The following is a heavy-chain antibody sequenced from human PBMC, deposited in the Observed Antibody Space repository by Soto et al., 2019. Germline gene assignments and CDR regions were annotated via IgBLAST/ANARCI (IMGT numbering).Heavy chain of an antibody. Sequence: QVQLQQWGAGLLKPSETLSLNCAVNGGSLSGYYWTWIRQPPGKGLEWIGELKDGGNTNYSPLLKLXXTXSXXTSNNHFSQRLTSEPAADTGLYYCARGHDSVVATHWGQGALVTVYS. V-gene: IGHV4-34*01. D-gene: IGHD5-12*01. CDR2: LKDGGNT. CDR1: GGSLSGYY. CDR3: ARGHDSVVATH. J-gene: IGHJ4*02.